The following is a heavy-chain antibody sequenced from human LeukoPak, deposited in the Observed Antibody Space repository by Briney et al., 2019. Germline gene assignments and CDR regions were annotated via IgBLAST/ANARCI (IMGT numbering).Heavy chain of an antibody. CDR1: GYTFTGYY. Sequence: GASVKVSCKASGYTFTGYYMHWVRQAPGQGLEWMGWINPNSGGTNYAQKFQGRVTMTRDTSISTAYMELSGLRSDDTAVYYCARSRSFYYDILTGFGYYYYYMDVWGKGTTVTISS. D-gene: IGHD3-9*01. V-gene: IGHV1-2*02. J-gene: IGHJ6*03. CDR3: ARSRSFYYDILTGFGYYYYYMDV. CDR2: INPNSGGT.